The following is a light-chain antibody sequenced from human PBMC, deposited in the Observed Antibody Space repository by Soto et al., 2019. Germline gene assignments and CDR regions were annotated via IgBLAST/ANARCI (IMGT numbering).Light chain of an antibody. CDR3: QQYGSSPTT. J-gene: IGKJ1*01. CDR1: QSVSSTY. Sequence: TVFTQSPGTLSLSPGERATLSCRASQSVSSTYLAWYQQKPGQAPRLLIYGASSRATGIPDKFSGSGSGTDFTLTISRLEPEDFAVYYCQQYGSSPTTFGQGTKVDIK. CDR2: GAS. V-gene: IGKV3-20*01.